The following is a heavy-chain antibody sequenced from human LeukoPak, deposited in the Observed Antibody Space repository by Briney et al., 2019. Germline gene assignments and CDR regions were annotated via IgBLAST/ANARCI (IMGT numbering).Heavy chain of an antibody. J-gene: IGHJ4*02. CDR1: GGSFSGYY. CDR2: INHSGST. CDR3: ARIGRGRDGYSY. V-gene: IGHV4-34*01. Sequence: PSETLSLTCAVYGGSFSGYYWSWIRQPPGKGLEWIGEINHSGSTNYNPSLKSRVTISVDTSKNQFSLKLSSVTAADTAVYYCARIGRGRDGYSYWGQGTLVTVSS. D-gene: IGHD4-4*01.